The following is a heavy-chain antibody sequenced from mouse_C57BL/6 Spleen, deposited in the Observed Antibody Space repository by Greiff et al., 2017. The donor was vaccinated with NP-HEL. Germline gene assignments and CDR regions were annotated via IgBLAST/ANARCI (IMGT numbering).Heavy chain of an antibody. V-gene: IGHV1-26*01. D-gene: IGHD4-1*01. Sequence: EVQLQQSGPELVKPGASVKISCKASGYTFTDYYMNWVKQSHGKSLEWIGDINPNNGGTSYNQKFKGKATLTVDKSSSTAYMELRSLTSEDSAVYYCATLTGTDAMDYRGQGTSVTVSS. J-gene: IGHJ4*01. CDR2: INPNNGGT. CDR3: ATLTGTDAMDY. CDR1: GYTFTDYY.